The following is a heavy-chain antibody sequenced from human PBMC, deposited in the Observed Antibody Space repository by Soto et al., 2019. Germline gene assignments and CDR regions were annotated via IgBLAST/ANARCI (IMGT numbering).Heavy chain of an antibody. Sequence: SETLSLTCTVSCGSISSYRQFCGWVRQLPGKGLEWIGSISYTGTTTYNPSLQCRVTISADTPKTQFSLNLRSVTAADTAVYYCARHSDTGIPPYGMDVWGPGATVTVS. CDR3: ARHSDTGIPPYGMDV. J-gene: IGHJ6*02. D-gene: IGHD2-21*01. V-gene: IGHV4-39*01. CDR2: ISYTGTT. CDR1: CGSISSYRQF.